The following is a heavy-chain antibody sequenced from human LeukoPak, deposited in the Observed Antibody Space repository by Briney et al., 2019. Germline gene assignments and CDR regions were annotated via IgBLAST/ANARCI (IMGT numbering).Heavy chain of an antibody. Sequence: GGSLRLSCAASGFTFSRYAMTWVRQPPGKGLEWVSSINNSGGRTYYADSVKGRFTISRDNSKNTLYLQMNSLRAEDTAVYYCAKGALYYDILTGYYAEAAFDCWGQGTLVTVSS. J-gene: IGHJ4*02. D-gene: IGHD3-9*01. CDR3: AKGALYYDILTGYYAEAAFDC. V-gene: IGHV3-23*01. CDR2: INNSGGRT. CDR1: GFTFSRYA.